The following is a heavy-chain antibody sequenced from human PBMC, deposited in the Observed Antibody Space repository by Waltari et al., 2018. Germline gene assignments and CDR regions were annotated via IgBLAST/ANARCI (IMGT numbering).Heavy chain of an antibody. CDR2: INSSGGKT. Sequence: VQLLEAGGGLEQPGGSLRLPCAVSGFSFSSYSITWVRQAPGKGLEWVSSINSSGGKTYYADSVKGRFTISRDNSKDTLYLQMNNLRVEDTAVYYCAAIRYYCDGSRCYSMGVDAFDAWGQGTMVTVSS. J-gene: IGHJ3*01. CDR3: AAIRYYCDGSRCYSMGVDAFDA. CDR1: GFSFSSYS. D-gene: IGHD2-15*01. V-gene: IGHV3-23*01.